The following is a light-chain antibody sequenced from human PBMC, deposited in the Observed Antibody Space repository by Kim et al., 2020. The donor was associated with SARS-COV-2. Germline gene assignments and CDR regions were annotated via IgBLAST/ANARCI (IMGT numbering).Light chain of an antibody. CDR2: DAS. Sequence: DIQMTQSPSPLSASVGDRVTITCQASQDISNSLNWFQQKPGKAPKLLIYDASTLETGVPSRFSGSGSGTDFTFTIISLQPEDVATYYCQHYHNLPLTFGGGTKVDIK. CDR3: QHYHNLPLT. V-gene: IGKV1-33*01. J-gene: IGKJ4*01. CDR1: QDISNS.